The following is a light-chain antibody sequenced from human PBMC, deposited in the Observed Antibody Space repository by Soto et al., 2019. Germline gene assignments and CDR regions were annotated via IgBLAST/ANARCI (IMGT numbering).Light chain of an antibody. CDR3: QQSSSIPRT. CDR1: QSISYY. J-gene: IGKJ2*01. V-gene: IGKV1-39*01. CDR2: AAS. Sequence: DIQMTQSPSSLSASVGDRVTITCRASQSISYYLSWYQLKPGKVPKRLISAASSLPSGVPSRFSGSGSGTDFTLTISSLQPEDFATYYCQQSSSIPRTFGQGTKLEIK.